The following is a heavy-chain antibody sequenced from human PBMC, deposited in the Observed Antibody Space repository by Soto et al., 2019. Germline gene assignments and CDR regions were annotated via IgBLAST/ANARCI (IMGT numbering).Heavy chain of an antibody. V-gene: IGHV3-9*01. D-gene: IGHD6-19*01. J-gene: IGHJ4*02. CDR3: VKGRGGSGWYSFDY. CDR2: ITWNSANM. CDR1: GFTFDDYA. Sequence: EVQLVESGGGLVQPGRSLRLSCAASGFTFDDYAIHWVRQAPGKGLEWVSGITWNSANMGYAGSVKGRFTVSRDNANNSLYLQMNSLTAEDTALYDCVKGRGGSGWYSFDYWGQGTLVTVSS.